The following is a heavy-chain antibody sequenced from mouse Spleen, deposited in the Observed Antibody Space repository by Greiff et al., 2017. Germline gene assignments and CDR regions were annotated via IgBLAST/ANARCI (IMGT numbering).Heavy chain of an antibody. CDR3: TKSLITTFAY. V-gene: IGHV1-5*01. CDR2: IYPGNNDT. J-gene: IGHJ3*01. D-gene: IGHD1-2*01. Sequence: VQLQQSGTVLARPGASVKMSCKTSGNMFTNCWMHWIKQRPGQGLEWIGSIYPGNNDTTYNQKFKGKAKLTAVTSASIAYMELSSLTNEDSAVYYCTKSLITTFAYWGQGTLVTVSA. CDR1: GNMFTNCW.